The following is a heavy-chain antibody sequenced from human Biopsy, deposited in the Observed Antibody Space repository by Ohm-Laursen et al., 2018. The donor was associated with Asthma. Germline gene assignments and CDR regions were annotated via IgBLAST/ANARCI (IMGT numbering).Heavy chain of an antibody. Sequence: SAKVSCKASGYPFIGYHIHWMRQSPGQGLEWMGIINPSGGSTSYAQKFQGRVTMTRDTSTSTVYMELSSLRSEDTAVYYCARAGALIVGATMGYWGQGTLVTVSS. D-gene: IGHD1-26*01. J-gene: IGHJ4*02. CDR1: GYPFIGYH. V-gene: IGHV1-46*01. CDR3: ARAGALIVGATMGY. CDR2: INPSGGST.